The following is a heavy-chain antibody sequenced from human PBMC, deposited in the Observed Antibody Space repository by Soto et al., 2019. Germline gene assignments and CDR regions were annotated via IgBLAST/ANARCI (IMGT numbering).Heavy chain of an antibody. CDR2: IYWDDDK. CDR3: AHDIIAAAGHYYGMDV. Sequence: QITLKESGPTLVKPTQTLTLTCTFSGFSLSTSGVGVGWIRQPPGKALEWLALIYWDDDKRYSPSLKSRLTITKDTYKNQVVLTMTNMDHVDTATYYCAHDIIAAAGHYYGMDVWGQGTTVTVSS. J-gene: IGHJ6*02. D-gene: IGHD6-13*01. CDR1: GFSLSTSGVG. V-gene: IGHV2-5*02.